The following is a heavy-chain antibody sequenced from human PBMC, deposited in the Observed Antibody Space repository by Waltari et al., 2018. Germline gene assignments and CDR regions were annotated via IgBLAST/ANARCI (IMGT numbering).Heavy chain of an antibody. Sequence: EVQVVQSGAEVKKPGATVKISCKASGYTFTDFYIHWLQLAPGKGLEWMGRVNTEDGETMYGRNLRDRSTMTADTSTNTAYMELSSLRSADTAVYYCVVGGYCSPSICPWDYWGQGTLVTVSS. J-gene: IGHJ4*02. CDR2: VNTEDGET. V-gene: IGHV1-69-2*01. CDR1: GYTFTDFY. D-gene: IGHD2-15*01. CDR3: VVGGYCSPSICPWDY.